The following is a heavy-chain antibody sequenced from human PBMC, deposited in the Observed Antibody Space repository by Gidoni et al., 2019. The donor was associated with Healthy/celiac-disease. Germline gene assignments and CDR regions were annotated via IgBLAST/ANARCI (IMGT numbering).Heavy chain of an antibody. CDR1: GFTVRSNY. J-gene: IGHJ4*02. Sequence: EVQLVESGVGLIQPGGSLRLSCASSGFTVRSNYMSWVRHAQGKGLEWVSVSYSGVSTYYADSVKCRFTISRDNSKNTLYLQMNSLRAEDTAVYYCARDPDYYDSSGYYDWVQGTLVTVSS. D-gene: IGHD3-22*01. V-gene: IGHV3-53*01. CDR2: SYSGVST. CDR3: ARDPDYYDSSGYYD.